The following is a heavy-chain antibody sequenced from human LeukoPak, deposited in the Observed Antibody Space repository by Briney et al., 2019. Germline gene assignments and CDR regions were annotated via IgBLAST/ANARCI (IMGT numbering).Heavy chain of an antibody. CDR1: GGSISGNSFY. D-gene: IGHD3-22*01. V-gene: IGHV4-39*01. CDR2: IYYTGIT. CDR3: ASPGITTFDY. Sequence: SETLSLTCTVSGGSISGNSFYWGWVRQPPGKGLEWIGNIYYTGITYYNPSLKSRVTISVDTSKNQFSLKLNSVTAADTAVYYCASPGITTFDYWGQGTPVTVSS. J-gene: IGHJ4*02.